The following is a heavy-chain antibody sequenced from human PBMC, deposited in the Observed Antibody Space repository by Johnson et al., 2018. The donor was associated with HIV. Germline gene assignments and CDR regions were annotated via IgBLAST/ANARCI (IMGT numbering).Heavy chain of an antibody. CDR1: GFTFSSYA. Sequence: QVLLVESGGGVVQPGRSLRLSCAASGFTFSSYAMHWVRQAPGKGLEWVAVISYDGSNKYYADSVKGRLTISRDNSKNTLYLQMNSLGAEDTAVYYCARVMGATQVMGACDSWGQGTMVTVSS. V-gene: IGHV3-30*04. D-gene: IGHD1-26*01. J-gene: IGHJ3*02. CDR2: ISYDGSNK. CDR3: ARVMGATQVMGACDS.